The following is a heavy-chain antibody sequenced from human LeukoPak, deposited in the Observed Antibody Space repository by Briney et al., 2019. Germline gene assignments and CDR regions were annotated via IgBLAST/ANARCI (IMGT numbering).Heavy chain of an antibody. J-gene: IGHJ4*02. CDR1: GGSISSYY. Sequence: TSETLSLTCTVSGGSISSYYWSWIRQPPGKGLGWIGYIYYSGSTNYNPSLKSRVTISVDTSKNQFSLKLSSVTAADTAVYYCATTGLGGDCYYWGQGTLVTVSS. V-gene: IGHV4-59*12. D-gene: IGHD2-21*02. CDR2: IYYSGST. CDR3: ATTGLGGDCYY.